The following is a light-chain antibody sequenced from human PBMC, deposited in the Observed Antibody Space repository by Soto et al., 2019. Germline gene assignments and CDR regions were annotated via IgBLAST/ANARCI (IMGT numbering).Light chain of an antibody. V-gene: IGLV2-8*01. CDR3: SSYAGSNNFDVV. Sequence: QSALTQPPSAYGSPGQSFTISCTGTSSDVGGYNYDSWYQQHPGKAPKLMSYEVSKRPSGFPDRFSGSKSGNTASLTVSGLQAEDEADYYCSSYAGSNNFDVVFGGGTKLTVL. CDR2: EVS. CDR1: SSDVGGYNY. J-gene: IGLJ2*01.